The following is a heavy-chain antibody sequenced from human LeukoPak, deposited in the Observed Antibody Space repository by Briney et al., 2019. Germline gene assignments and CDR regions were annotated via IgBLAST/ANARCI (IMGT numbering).Heavy chain of an antibody. V-gene: IGHV3-7*01. CDR3: ATVSEY. CDR1: GFTFSSYW. D-gene: IGHD1-1*01. Sequence: GGSRRLSCAASGFTFSSYWMSWVRQAPGKGLEWVANIKQDGSEKYYVDSVKGRFTISRDNAKNTVYLQMNGLRAEDTTVYYCATVSEYWGQGTLVTVSS. CDR2: IKQDGSEK. J-gene: IGHJ4*02.